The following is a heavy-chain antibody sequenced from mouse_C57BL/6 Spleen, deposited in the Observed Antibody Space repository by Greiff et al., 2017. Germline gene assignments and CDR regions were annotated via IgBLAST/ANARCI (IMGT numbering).Heavy chain of an antibody. J-gene: IGHJ4*01. V-gene: IGHV5-17*01. CDR1: GFTFSDYG. CDR2: ISSGSSTI. Sequence: EVMLVESGGGLVKPGGSLKLSCAASGFTFSDYGMHWVRQAPEKGLEWVAYISSGSSTIYYADTVKGRFTISRDNAKNTLFLQMTSLRSEDTAMYYCARQSLITTVVATEDYAMDYWGQGTSVTVSS. CDR3: ARQSLITTVVATEDYAMDY. D-gene: IGHD1-1*01.